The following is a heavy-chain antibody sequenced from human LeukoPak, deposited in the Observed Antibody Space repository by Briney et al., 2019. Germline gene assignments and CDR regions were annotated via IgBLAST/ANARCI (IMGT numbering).Heavy chain of an antibody. CDR2: ISYDGSNK. J-gene: IGHJ3*02. V-gene: IGHV3-30-3*01. Sequence: PGRSLRLSCSASGFTFSSYAMHWVRQAPGKGLGWVAVISYDGSNKYYADSVKGRFTISRDNSKNTLYLQMNSLRAEDTAVYYCARSQQWLVDDAFDIWGQGTMVTVSS. D-gene: IGHD6-19*01. CDR3: ARSQQWLVDDAFDI. CDR1: GFTFSSYA.